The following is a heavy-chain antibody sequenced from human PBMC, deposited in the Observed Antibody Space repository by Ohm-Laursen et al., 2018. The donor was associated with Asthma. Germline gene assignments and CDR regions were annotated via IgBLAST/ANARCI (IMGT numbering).Heavy chain of an antibody. V-gene: IGHV1-18*04. Sequence: ASVKASCKASGYSLSSNAISWVRQAPGQRPEWMGWIYIRNTNYAPKFRDRITLSTDTSTNTAYMDLRSLRSDDTAVYYCVRDVVDRFDFWGQGSLVIVSS. J-gene: IGHJ4*02. CDR3: VRDVVDRFDF. D-gene: IGHD2-21*01. CDR1: GYSLSSNA. CDR2: IYIRNT.